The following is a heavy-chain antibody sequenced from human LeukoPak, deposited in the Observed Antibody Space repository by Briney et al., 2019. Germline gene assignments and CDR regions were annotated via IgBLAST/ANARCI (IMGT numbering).Heavy chain of an antibody. D-gene: IGHD6-19*01. J-gene: IGHJ3*02. CDR2: ISWNSGSI. CDR1: GFTFDDYA. Sequence: GGSLRLSCAASGFTFDDYAMHWVRQAPGKGLEWVSGISWNSGSIGYADSVKGRFTISRDNAKNSLYLQMNSLRAEDTALYYCAKDLGSSGWPRGAFDICGQGTMVTVSS. V-gene: IGHV3-9*01. CDR3: AKDLGSSGWPRGAFDI.